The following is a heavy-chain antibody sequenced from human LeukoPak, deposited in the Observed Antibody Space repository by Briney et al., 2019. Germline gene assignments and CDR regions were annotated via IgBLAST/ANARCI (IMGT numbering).Heavy chain of an antibody. CDR3: ARGKRIAAAGSFDY. CDR1: GGSISSYY. Sequence: SETLSLTCTVSGGSISSYYWSWIRQPPGKGLEWIGYIYYSGSTNYNPSLKSRVTISVDTSKNQFSLKLSSVTAADTAVYYCARGKRIAAAGSFDYWGQGTLVTVSS. V-gene: IGHV4-59*01. D-gene: IGHD6-13*01. J-gene: IGHJ4*02. CDR2: IYYSGST.